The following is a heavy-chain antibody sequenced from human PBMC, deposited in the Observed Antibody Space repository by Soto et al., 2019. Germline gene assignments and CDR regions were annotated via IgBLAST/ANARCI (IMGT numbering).Heavy chain of an antibody. V-gene: IGHV3-23*01. Sequence: EVQLLESGGGLVQPGGSLRLSCAVSGFTFSSYAMSWVRQAPGKGLEWVSTISGSGGSTYYADSVKGRFTISRDNSKNTLYLQVNSLRAEDTAVYYCAKCSPRYSSGLKAYYFDYWGQGTLVTVSS. D-gene: IGHD6-19*01. J-gene: IGHJ4*02. CDR1: GFTFSSYA. CDR3: AKCSPRYSSGLKAYYFDY. CDR2: ISGSGGST.